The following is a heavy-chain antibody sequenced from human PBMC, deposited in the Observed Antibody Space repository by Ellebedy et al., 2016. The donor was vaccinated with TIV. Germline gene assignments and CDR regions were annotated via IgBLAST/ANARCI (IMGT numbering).Heavy chain of an antibody. CDR2: ISAYNGNT. V-gene: IGHV1-18*01. J-gene: IGHJ6*02. D-gene: IGHD3-22*01. Sequence: ASVKVSXXASGYTFTSYGISWVRQAPGQGLEWMGWISAYNGNTNYAQKFQGRVTMTRDTSTSTVYMELSSLRSEDTAVYYCARAQIDSSGDYYGMDVWGQGTTVTVSS. CDR3: ARAQIDSSGDYYGMDV. CDR1: GYTFTSYG.